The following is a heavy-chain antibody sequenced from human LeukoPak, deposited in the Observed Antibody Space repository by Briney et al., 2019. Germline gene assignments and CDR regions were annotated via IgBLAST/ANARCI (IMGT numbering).Heavy chain of an antibody. V-gene: IGHV7-4-1*02. J-gene: IGHJ3*02. CDR3: ARENSVSSGWYDAFDI. D-gene: IGHD6-19*01. CDR1: GYTFTSYA. Sequence: GASVKVSCKASGYTFTSYAMNWVRQAPGQGLEWMGWINTNTGNPTYAQGFTGRFVFSLDTSVSTAYLQTSSLKAEDTAVYYCARENSVSSGWYDAFDIWGQGTMVTVSS. CDR2: INTNTGNP.